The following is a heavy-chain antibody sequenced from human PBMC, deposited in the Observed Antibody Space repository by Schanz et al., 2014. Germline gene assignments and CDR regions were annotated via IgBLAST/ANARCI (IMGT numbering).Heavy chain of an antibody. D-gene: IGHD1-26*01. V-gene: IGHV1-18*01. CDR2: ITSFNVKT. CDR1: GYTFSSYG. J-gene: IGHJ4*02. CDR3: ARDRDQWDGNYLDY. Sequence: QVQLVQSGGEVKKPGASVKVSCKASGYTFSSYGISWVRQAPGLGLEWMGWITSFNVKTNSAQSLQGRVSLTTDTSTGTAYMELRSLASDDSAVYYCARDRDQWDGNYLDYWGQGTLVTVSS.